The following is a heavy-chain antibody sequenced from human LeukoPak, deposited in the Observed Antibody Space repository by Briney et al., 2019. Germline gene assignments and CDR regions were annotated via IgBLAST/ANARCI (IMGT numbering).Heavy chain of an antibody. D-gene: IGHD1-26*01. CDR3: ARDRSGTYYTFDV. CDR2: ISYSGRT. CDR1: GGSIGSSV. Sequence: KPSETLSLTCSVSGGSIGSSVWNWIRLSPGKGLEWIGYISYSGRTNYSPSLKSRVTISIGTSKNQLSLTLSSVTAADTALYYCARDRSGTYYTFDVWGQGTMVTVSA. J-gene: IGHJ3*01. V-gene: IGHV4-59*13.